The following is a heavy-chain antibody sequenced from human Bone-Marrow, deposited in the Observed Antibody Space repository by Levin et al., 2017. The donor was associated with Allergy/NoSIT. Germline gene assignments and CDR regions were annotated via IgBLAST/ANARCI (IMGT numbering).Heavy chain of an antibody. J-gene: IGHJ4*02. Sequence: PGTGLEWIGYIYHSGSTYYNPSLKSRVTISMDRSKNHFSLNLTSVTAADTAVYFCAKSLWFGAYFDYWGQGTLVTVSS. V-gene: IGHV4-30-2*01. D-gene: IGHD3-10*01. CDR3: AKSLWFGAYFDY. CDR2: IYHSGST.